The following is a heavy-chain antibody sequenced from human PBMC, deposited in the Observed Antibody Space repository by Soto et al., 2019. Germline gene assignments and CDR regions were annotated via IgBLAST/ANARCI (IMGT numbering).Heavy chain of an antibody. D-gene: IGHD2-21*02. CDR3: ARDEAPGGGACYLTDY. CDR2: ISAYNGNT. J-gene: IGHJ4*02. CDR1: GYTFTSYG. V-gene: IGHV1-18*01. Sequence: ASVKVSCKASGYTFTSYGISWVRQAPGQGLEWMGWISAYNGNTNYAQKLQGRVTMTTDTSTSTAYMELRSLRSDDTAVYYCARDEAPGGGACYLTDYWGQGTMVTVS.